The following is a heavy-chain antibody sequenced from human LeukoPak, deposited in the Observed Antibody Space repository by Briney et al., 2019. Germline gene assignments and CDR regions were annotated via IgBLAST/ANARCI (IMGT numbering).Heavy chain of an antibody. J-gene: IGHJ4*02. CDR2: INPGSGGT. V-gene: IGHV1-2*02. CDR1: GNTFPGNY. Sequence: ASVKVSCKASGNTFPGNYLHWVRQAPGQGPEWMGWINPGSGGTNPAQKFQGRVAMTRDTSISTVYIQLKRLTSDDTAVYYCAGGSSYYFFDYWGQGVLVTVSS. CDR3: AGGSSYYFFDY. D-gene: IGHD6-13*01.